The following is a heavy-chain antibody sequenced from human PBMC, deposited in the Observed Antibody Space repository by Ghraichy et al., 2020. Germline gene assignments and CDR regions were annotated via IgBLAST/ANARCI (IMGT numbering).Heavy chain of an antibody. Sequence: SHTLSLTCAVYGGSFSGYYWSWIRQPPGKGLEWIGEINHSGSTNYNPSLKSRVTISVDTSKNQFSLKLSSVTAADTAVYYCARYCSGGSCYSAHDAFDIWDQGTMVTVSS. D-gene: IGHD2-15*01. CDR2: INHSGST. J-gene: IGHJ3*02. CDR3: ARYCSGGSCYSAHDAFDI. CDR1: GGSFSGYY. V-gene: IGHV4-34*01.